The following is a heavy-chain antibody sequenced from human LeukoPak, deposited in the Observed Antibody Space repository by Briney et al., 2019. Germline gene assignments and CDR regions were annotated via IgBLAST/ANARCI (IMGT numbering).Heavy chain of an antibody. Sequence: SETLSLTCAVYGGSFSGYYWSWIRQPPGKGLEWIGEINHSGSTNYNPSLKSRVTISVDTSKNQFSLKLSSVTAADTAVYYCARGRGYSGSGGFYWGQGTLVTVSS. CDR2: INHSGST. CDR3: ARGRGYSGSGGFY. V-gene: IGHV4-34*01. J-gene: IGHJ4*02. D-gene: IGHD5-12*01. CDR1: GGSFSGYY.